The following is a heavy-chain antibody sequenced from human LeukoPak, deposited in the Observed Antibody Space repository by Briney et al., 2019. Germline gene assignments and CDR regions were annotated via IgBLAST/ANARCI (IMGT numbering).Heavy chain of an antibody. CDR1: GFTFDDYA. J-gene: IGHJ4*02. Sequence: GGSLRLSCAASGFTFDDYAMHWVRQAPGKGLEWVSGISWNSGSIGSADSVKGRSTISRDNAKNSLYLQMNSLRAEDTALYYCARSRITMVRDEYYFDYWGQGTLVTVSS. CDR2: ISWNSGSI. D-gene: IGHD3-10*01. CDR3: ARSRITMVRDEYYFDY. V-gene: IGHV3-9*01.